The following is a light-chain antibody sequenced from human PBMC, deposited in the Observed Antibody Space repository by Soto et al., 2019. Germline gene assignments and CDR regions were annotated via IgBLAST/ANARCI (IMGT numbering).Light chain of an antibody. CDR1: QSITKY. CDR2: GAS. CDR3: QQSHRLPRT. Sequence: DVQMTQSPSSLSASVGDRVSITCRASQSITKYLNWYQQKPGTAPKLFIYGASSLQSGVPLRFSGSGFGTDFTLNISSLHPEDVATYYCQQSHRLPRTFVGGTKLEIK. V-gene: IGKV1-39*01. J-gene: IGKJ4*01.